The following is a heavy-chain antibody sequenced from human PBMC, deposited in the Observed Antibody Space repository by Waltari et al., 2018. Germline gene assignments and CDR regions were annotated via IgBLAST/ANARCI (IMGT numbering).Heavy chain of an antibody. CDR3: AGRGPGYGGNWRRWFDP. CDR1: GGTFSSYA. J-gene: IGHJ5*02. V-gene: IGHV1-69*01. Sequence: QVQLVQSGAEVKKPGSSVKVSCKASGGTFSSYAISWVRQAPGQGLEWMGGIIPICGTANYAQKFQGRVTITADESTSTAYMELSSLRSEDTAVYYCAGRGPGYGGNWRRWFDPWGQGTLVTVSS. D-gene: IGHD2-15*01. CDR2: IIPICGTA.